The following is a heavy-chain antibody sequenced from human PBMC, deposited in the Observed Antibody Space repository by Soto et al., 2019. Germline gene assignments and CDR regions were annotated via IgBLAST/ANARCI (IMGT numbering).Heavy chain of an antibody. CDR1: DFDFSSYG. D-gene: IGHD3-10*01. V-gene: IGHV3-30*03. Sequence: VGSVRLSCASSDFDFSSYGIHWVRQAPGKGLEWVAASSYDGRETFYADSAKGRFTVSKEMSKNTAFLQMNALRHEDTAVYFCARDSGWKILNFENLGQATPVIVSS. J-gene: IGHJ4*02. CDR3: ARDSGWKILNFEN. CDR2: SSYDGRET.